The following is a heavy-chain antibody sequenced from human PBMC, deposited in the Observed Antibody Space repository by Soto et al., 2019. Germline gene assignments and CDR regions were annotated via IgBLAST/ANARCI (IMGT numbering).Heavy chain of an antibody. CDR3: TTDAYSGYERDAFEI. D-gene: IGHD5-12*01. V-gene: IGHV3-15*01. J-gene: IGHJ3*02. CDR2: IKSKTEGGTT. CDR1: GFTFSNAW. Sequence: GGSLRLSCAASGFTFSNAWMSWVRQAPGKGLEWVGRIKSKTEGGTTDYAAPVKGRFTISRDDSKNTLYLQMNSLKTEDTAVYYCTTDAYSGYERDAFEIWGQGTMVTVSS.